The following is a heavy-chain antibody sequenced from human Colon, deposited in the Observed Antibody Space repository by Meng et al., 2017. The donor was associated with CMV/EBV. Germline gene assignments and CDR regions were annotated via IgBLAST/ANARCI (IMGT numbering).Heavy chain of an antibody. Sequence: QVQRQESGPGLGKPSVTLSLTCTVSGGSISTYYWSWIRQPAGEGLEWLGRISTNRNTDYNPSLNSRATIWLDTSNNQFSLKLTSVTAADTAVYYCVRGGYSGTQTGGVQEYWGQGTLVTVSS. J-gene: IGHJ4*02. CDR2: ISTNRNT. D-gene: IGHD5-12*01. CDR1: GGSISTYY. CDR3: VRGGYSGTQTGGVQEY. V-gene: IGHV4-4*07.